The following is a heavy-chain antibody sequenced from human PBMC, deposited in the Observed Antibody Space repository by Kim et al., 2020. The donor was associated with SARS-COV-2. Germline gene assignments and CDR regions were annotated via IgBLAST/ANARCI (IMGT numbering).Heavy chain of an antibody. V-gene: IGHV4-30-2*01. CDR3: ARANYDILTGYYNNWFDP. CDR2: IYHSGST. Sequence: SETLSLTCAVSGGSISSGGYSWSWIRQPPGKGLEWIGYIYHSGSTYYNPSLKSRVTISVDRSKNQFSLKLSSVTAADTAVYYCARANYDILTGYYNNWFDPWGQGTLVTVSS. CDR1: GGSISSGGYS. J-gene: IGHJ5*02. D-gene: IGHD3-9*01.